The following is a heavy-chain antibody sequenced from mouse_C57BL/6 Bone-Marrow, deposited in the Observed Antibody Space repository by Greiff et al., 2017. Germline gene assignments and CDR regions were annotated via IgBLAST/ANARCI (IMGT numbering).Heavy chain of an antibody. CDR3: AREGIYYDYDGTWFAY. Sequence: VQLQQSGPELVKPGASVKLSCKASGYTFTSYDINWVKQRPGQGLEWIGWIYPRDGSTKYNEKFKGKAPLTVDTSSSTAYMELHSLTSEDSAVYFCAREGIYYDYDGTWFAYWGQGTLVTVSA. V-gene: IGHV1-85*01. CDR1: GYTFTSYD. D-gene: IGHD2-4*01. J-gene: IGHJ3*01. CDR2: IYPRDGST.